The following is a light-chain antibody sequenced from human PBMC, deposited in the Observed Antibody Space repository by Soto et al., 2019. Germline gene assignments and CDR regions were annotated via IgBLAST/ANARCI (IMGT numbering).Light chain of an antibody. J-gene: IGKJ5*01. CDR3: QQRSAWSSIT. CDR1: QSVSTY. CDR2: DAS. V-gene: IGKV3-11*01. Sequence: EMVLTQSPATLSVSPRERATLSCRASQSVSTYLAWYQQKPGQAPRLLIHDASNRATGIPSRFSGSGSGTDFTLTISSLEPEDFAVYYCQQRSAWSSITFGQGTRLEIK.